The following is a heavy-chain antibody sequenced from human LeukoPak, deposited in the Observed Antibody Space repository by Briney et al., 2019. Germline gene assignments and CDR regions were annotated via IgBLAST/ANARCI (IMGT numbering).Heavy chain of an antibody. CDR1: GYTFTSYG. J-gene: IGHJ4*02. CDR2: ISAYNGNT. CDR3: ARWEYCSSTSCYDESETFDY. V-gene: IGHV1-18*01. Sequence: RASVKVSCKASGYTFTSYGISWVRQAPGQGFEWMGWISAYNGNTNYAHKYQGRVTMTTDTSTSTAYLELRSLRSDDTAVYYCARWEYCSSTSCYDESETFDYWGQGTLVTVSS. D-gene: IGHD2-2*01.